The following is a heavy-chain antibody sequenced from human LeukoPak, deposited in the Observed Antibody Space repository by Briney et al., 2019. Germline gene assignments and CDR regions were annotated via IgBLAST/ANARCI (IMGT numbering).Heavy chain of an antibody. D-gene: IGHD2-2*01. CDR1: GFTFSSYG. V-gene: IGHV3-33*01. J-gene: IGHJ6*02. Sequence: PGRSLRLSCAASGFTFSSYGMHWVRQAPGKGLEWVAVIWYDGSNKYYADSVKGRFTISRDNSKNTLYLQMNSLRAEATAVYYCARRAILSPTSLPAPMDFWGQGTTLTVSS. CDR2: IWYDGSNK. CDR3: ARRAILSPTSLPAPMDF.